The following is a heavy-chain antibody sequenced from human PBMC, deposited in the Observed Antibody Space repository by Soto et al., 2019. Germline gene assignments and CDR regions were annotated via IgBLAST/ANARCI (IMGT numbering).Heavy chain of an antibody. CDR1: GYTFTSYD. CDR2: MNPNSGNT. V-gene: IGHV1-8*01. J-gene: IGHJ6*02. Sequence: QVQLVQSGAEVKKPGASVKVSCKASGYTFTSYDINWVRQATGQGLEWMGWMNPNSGNTGYAKKFXAXVXXTRNTSISTAYMALRSLRSEDTAVYYCARWPDGYYYYGMDVWGQGTTVTVSS. CDR3: ARWPDGYYYYGMDV.